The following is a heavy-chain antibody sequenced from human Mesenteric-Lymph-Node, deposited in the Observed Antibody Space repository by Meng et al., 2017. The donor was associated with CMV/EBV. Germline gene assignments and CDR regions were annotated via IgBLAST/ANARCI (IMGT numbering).Heavy chain of an antibody. CDR3: ARGYYDASGYPPDY. D-gene: IGHD3-22*01. CDR1: GYRLTGYC. V-gene: IGHV1-2*02. Sequence: ASGYRLTGYCMHWVRQAPGQGLEWMGWINPYNGDTNLVQRFQGRVTMTTDTSISTAYMELSSLRSDDTALYYCARGYYDASGYPPDYWGQGTLVTVSS. J-gene: IGHJ4*02. CDR2: INPYNGDT.